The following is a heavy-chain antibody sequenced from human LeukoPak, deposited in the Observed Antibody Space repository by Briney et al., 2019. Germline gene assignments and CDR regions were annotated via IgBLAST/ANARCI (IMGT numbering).Heavy chain of an antibody. J-gene: IGHJ4*02. V-gene: IGHV1-18*01. CDR3: ARGGVDYYDSSGYLKALDY. CDR1: GYMFTSYG. CDR2: ISAYNGNT. D-gene: IGHD3-22*01. Sequence: ASVKVSCKASGYMFTSYGISWVRQAPGQGPEWMEWISAYNGNTNYAQKFQGRVTITADESTSTAYMELSSLRSEDTAVYYCARGGVDYYDSSGYLKALDYWGQGTLVTVSS.